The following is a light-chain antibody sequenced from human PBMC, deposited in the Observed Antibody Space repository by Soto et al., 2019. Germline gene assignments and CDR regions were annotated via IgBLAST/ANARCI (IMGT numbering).Light chain of an antibody. CDR3: QQYGRAPIT. J-gene: IGKJ5*01. CDR2: GAS. Sequence: EIVLTQSTGTLSLSPGERATLSCRASQTVSNSLLAWYQQKLGQSPRLLIYGASSRATGIPDRFIGSGSGTDFTLTISRLEPEDFAVYVCQQYGRAPITFGQGTRLET. CDR1: QTVSNSL. V-gene: IGKV3-20*01.